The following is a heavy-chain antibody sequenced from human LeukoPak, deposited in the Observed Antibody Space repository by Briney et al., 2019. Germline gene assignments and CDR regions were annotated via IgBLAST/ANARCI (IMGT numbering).Heavy chain of an antibody. J-gene: IGHJ4*02. CDR3: ATLAWAGGDYVGINYFDY. CDR1: GFTFDDYG. CDR2: INWNGGST. V-gene: IGHV3-20*04. D-gene: IGHD4-17*01. Sequence: RPGGSLRLSCAASGFTFDDYGMSWVRQAPGKGLEWVSGINWNGGSTGYADSVKGRFTISRDNAKNSLYLQMNSLRAEDTALYYCATLAWAGGDYVGINYFDYWGQGTLVTVSS.